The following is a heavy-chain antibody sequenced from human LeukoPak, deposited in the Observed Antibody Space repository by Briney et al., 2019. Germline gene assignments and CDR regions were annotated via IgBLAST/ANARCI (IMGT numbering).Heavy chain of an antibody. V-gene: IGHV4-34*01. J-gene: IGHJ4*02. CDR3: AKDQGRGYTYGLYYFDY. D-gene: IGHD5-18*01. Sequence: PSETLSLTCGVYGGSFSGYNWTWIRQPPGNGLEWIGEINHSGSTNYNPSLKSRVTISVDTSKNQFSLRLSSVTAADTAVYYCAKDQGRGYTYGLYYFDYWGQGTLVTVSS. CDR1: GGSFSGYN. CDR2: INHSGST.